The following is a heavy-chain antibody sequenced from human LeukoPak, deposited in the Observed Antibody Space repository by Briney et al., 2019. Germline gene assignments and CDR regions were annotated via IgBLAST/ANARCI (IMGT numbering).Heavy chain of an antibody. CDR2: IYSGGIT. J-gene: IGHJ4*02. CDR1: GFTVSTNN. D-gene: IGHD6-19*01. CDR3: TRRHSSGSN. Sequence: GGCLRLSCAASGFTVSTNNMSWVRQAPGKGLEWVSVIYSGGITYYADSVKGRFNISRDNSKNTLYLQMNSLRPEDTALYYCTRRHSSGSNWGQGTLVTVSS. V-gene: IGHV3-66*02.